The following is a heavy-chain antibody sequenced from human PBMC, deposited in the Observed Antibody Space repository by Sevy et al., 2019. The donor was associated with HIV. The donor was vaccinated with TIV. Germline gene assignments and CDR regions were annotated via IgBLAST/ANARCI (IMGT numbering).Heavy chain of an antibody. D-gene: IGHD1-26*01. J-gene: IGHJ6*02. CDR3: TRVEGAADWGMDV. V-gene: IGHV3-49*04. CDR1: GFIFGDYT. Sequence: GGSLRLSCSPSGFIFGDYTVSWVRQAPGKGLEWIAFIRGKGNGETKEYAASVRDRFTISREDCKSIAYLQMNSLKTEDTAVYYCTRVEGAADWGMDVWGQGTTVTVSS. CDR2: IRGKGNGETK.